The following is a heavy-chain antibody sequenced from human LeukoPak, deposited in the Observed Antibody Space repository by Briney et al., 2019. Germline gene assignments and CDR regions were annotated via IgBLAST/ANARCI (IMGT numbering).Heavy chain of an antibody. CDR1: GFNFNIYD. V-gene: IGHV3-30*02. CDR2: TRNDADMV. D-gene: IGHD3-16*01. Sequence: GGSLRLSCVASGFNFNIYDIHWVRQPPGKGLEWVAVTRNDADMVGVADAVKGRFTLSRDNSKNSLHLQMNSLRAEDTAVYYCAQRGAFTSDPLDYWGQGTLVTVSS. J-gene: IGHJ4*02. CDR3: AQRGAFTSDPLDY.